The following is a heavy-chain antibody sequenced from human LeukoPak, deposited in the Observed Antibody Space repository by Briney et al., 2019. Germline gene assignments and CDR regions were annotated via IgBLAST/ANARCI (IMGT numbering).Heavy chain of an antibody. Sequence: SVKVSCKASGGTFSSYAISWVRQAPGQGLEWMGGIIPIFGTANYAQKFQGRVTITTDESTSTAYMELSSLRSEDTAAYYCARESSYDSSGYLYYFDYWGQGTLVTVSS. CDR3: ARESSYDSSGYLYYFDY. D-gene: IGHD3-22*01. J-gene: IGHJ4*02. V-gene: IGHV1-69*05. CDR2: IIPIFGTA. CDR1: GGTFSSYA.